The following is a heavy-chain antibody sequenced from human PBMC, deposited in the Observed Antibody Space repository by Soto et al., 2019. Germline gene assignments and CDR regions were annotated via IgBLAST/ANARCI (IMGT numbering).Heavy chain of an antibody. CDR2: MNPNSANT. J-gene: IGHJ6*01. V-gene: IGHV1-8*01. CDR3: AREGVRGIDV. D-gene: IGHD3-16*01. CDR1: GYTFTSYD. Sequence: QVQLVQSGAEVKKPGASVKVSCKASGYTFTSYDINWVRQATGQGLEWMGWMNPNSANTGYAQKSEGRVTVTKTTCISTAYMELSSMRSEDTAVYYCAREGVRGIDVWGQGTTVTVAS.